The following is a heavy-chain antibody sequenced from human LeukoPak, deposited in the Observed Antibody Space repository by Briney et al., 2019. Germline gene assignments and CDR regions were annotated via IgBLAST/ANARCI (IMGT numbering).Heavy chain of an antibody. Sequence: SETLSLTCAVYGGSLSGYYWSWIRQPPGKGLEWIGEINHSGSTNYNPSLKSRVTISVDTSKNQFSLKLSSVTAADTAVYYCATTGLGGDCYYWGQGTLVTVCS. J-gene: IGHJ4*02. D-gene: IGHD2-21*02. V-gene: IGHV4-34*01. CDR2: INHSGST. CDR1: GGSLSGYY. CDR3: ATTGLGGDCYY.